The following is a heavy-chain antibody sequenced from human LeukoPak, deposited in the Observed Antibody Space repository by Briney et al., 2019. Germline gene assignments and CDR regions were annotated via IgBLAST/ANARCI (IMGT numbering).Heavy chain of an antibody. J-gene: IGHJ4*02. CDR3: ARLASGSYGPLTPFDY. CDR2: IYYSGST. CDR1: GGSISSYY. D-gene: IGHD1-26*01. V-gene: IGHV4-59*08. Sequence: SETLSLTCTVSGGSISSYYWSWIRQPPGKGLEWIGDIYYSGSTNYNPSLKSRVTISVDTPKNQFSLRLSSVTAADTAVYYSARLASGSYGPLTPFDYWGQGTLVTVSS.